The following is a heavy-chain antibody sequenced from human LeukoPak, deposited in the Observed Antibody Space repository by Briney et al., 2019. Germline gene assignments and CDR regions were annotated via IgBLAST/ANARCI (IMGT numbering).Heavy chain of an antibody. CDR1: GFTFSSYW. CDR2: ISSDGSRI. J-gene: IGHJ3*02. CDR3: ARDNGRNGFDI. Sequence: GGSLRLSCAASGFTFSSYWMHWVRQAPGKGLVWDSRISSDGSRISYADSVKGRFTISRDDAKKTLDLQMNSLRAEDTAVYFCARDNGRNGFDIWGQGTVVTVSS. V-gene: IGHV3-74*01.